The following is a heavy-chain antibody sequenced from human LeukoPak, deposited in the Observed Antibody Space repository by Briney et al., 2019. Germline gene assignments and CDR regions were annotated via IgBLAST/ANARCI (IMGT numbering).Heavy chain of an antibody. CDR3: ARESPRGSYFDY. V-gene: IGHV4-38-2*02. D-gene: IGHD1-26*01. Sequence: SETLSLTCSFSGYSISSGYYWGWIRQPPGQGLEWIGNIYHSGSTYYNPSLKSRVTISVDTSKNQFSLKLSSVTAADTAVYYCARESPRGSYFDYWGQGTLVTVSS. CDR1: GYSISSGYY. J-gene: IGHJ4*02. CDR2: IYHSGST.